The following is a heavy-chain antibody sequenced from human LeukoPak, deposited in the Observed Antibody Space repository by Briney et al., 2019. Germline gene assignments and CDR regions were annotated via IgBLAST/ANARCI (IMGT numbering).Heavy chain of an antibody. D-gene: IGHD3-22*01. Sequence: SDTPSLTCTVSAGSVNSSPYYWGWVRQPPGKGLEWIGSIHYSGNTYYNPSLKSRVTISVDTSRNQFSLKLSSVGAADRGIYYCAKHEGSYFDKSGYTFEYWGQGTLVTVSS. CDR1: AGSVNSSPYY. V-gene: IGHV4-39*01. CDR3: AKHEGSYFDKSGYTFEY. J-gene: IGHJ4*02. CDR2: IHYSGNT.